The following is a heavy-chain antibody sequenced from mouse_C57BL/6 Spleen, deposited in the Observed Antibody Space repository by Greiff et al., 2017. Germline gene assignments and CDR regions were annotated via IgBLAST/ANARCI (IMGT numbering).Heavy chain of an antibody. CDR1: GYTFTSYW. J-gene: IGHJ3*01. V-gene: IGHV1-69*01. CDR3: ARYEAGTGVAY. CDR2: IDPSDSYT. D-gene: IGHD3-3*01. Sequence: QVQLQQPGAELVMPGASVKLSCKASGYTFTSYWMHWVKQRPGQGLEWIGEIDPSDSYTNYNQKFKGKSTLTVDKSSSTAYMQLSSLASEDSAVYYWARYEAGTGVAYWGQGTLVTVSA.